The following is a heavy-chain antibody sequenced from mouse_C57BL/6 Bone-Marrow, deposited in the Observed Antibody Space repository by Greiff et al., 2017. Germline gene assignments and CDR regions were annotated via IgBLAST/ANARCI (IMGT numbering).Heavy chain of an antibody. V-gene: IGHV1-64*01. CDR1: GYTFTSYW. J-gene: IGHJ3*01. Sequence: QVQLQQPGAELVKPGASVKLSCKASGYTFTSYWMHWVKQRPGQGLEWIGMIHPNSGSTNYNEKFKSKATLTVDKSASTAYMQLSSLTSEDSAVYYCAIYYGSRRRTWFAYWGQGTLVTVSA. CDR2: IHPNSGST. D-gene: IGHD1-1*01. CDR3: AIYYGSRRRTWFAY.